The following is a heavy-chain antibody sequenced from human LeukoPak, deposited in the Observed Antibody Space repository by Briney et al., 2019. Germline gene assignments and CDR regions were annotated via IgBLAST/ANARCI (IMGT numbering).Heavy chain of an antibody. CDR1: GFTFSSYA. V-gene: IGHV3-64D*09. D-gene: IGHD1-1*01. J-gene: IGHJ5*02. CDR3: VKLQLERRGPLFDP. Sequence: GGSLRLSCSASGFTFSSYAMHWVRQAPGKGVEYVSAISSNGGSTYYADSVKGRFTISRDNSKNTLYLQMSSLRAEDTAVYYCVKLQLERRGPLFDPWGQGTLVTVSS. CDR2: ISSNGGST.